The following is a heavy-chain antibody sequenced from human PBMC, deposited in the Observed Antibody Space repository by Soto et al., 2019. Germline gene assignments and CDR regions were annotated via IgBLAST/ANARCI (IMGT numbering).Heavy chain of an antibody. J-gene: IGHJ3*02. CDR3: AKDGGPHSSDSSEYYPGGFDI. V-gene: IGHV3-30*18. CDR2: ISYDGSSK. CDR1: GFTFSSYG. Sequence: GGSLRLSCAASGFTFSSYGMHWVRQAPGKGLEWVAVISYDGSSKYYADSVKGRFTISRDNSKNTLFLQMNSLRAEDTAVYYCAKDGGPHSSDSSEYYPGGFDIWGQGTVVTVS. D-gene: IGHD3-22*01.